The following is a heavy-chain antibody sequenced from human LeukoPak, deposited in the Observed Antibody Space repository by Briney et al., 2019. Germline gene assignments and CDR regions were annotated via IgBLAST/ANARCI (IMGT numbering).Heavy chain of an antibody. V-gene: IGHV4-59*01. J-gene: IGHJ5*02. CDR2: IYNNGNT. Sequence: SETLSLTCTVSGGSISSYYWSWIRQPRGKGLEWIGYIYNNGNTNYNPSLKSRATISVDTSKNQFSLKLSSVTAADTALYYCARARINWFDPWGQGTLVTVSS. CDR3: ARARINWFDP. CDR1: GGSISSYY. D-gene: IGHD1-14*01.